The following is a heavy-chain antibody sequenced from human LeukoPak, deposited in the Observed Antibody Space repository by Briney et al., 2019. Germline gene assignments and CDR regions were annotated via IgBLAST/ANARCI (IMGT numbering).Heavy chain of an antibody. CDR3: AKGESQPKSFFDR. CDR2: ITPGGDAT. V-gene: IGHV3-23*01. J-gene: IGHJ4*02. CDR1: GFPFRNYA. D-gene: IGHD2-2*01. Sequence: GGSLRLSCAASGFPFRNYAMRWVRQAPGKGLEWISSITPGGDATFYTDSVKGRFTISRDNSINTLYLQMNYLRAEDTAIYYCAKGESQPKSFFDRWGQGVLVTVSS.